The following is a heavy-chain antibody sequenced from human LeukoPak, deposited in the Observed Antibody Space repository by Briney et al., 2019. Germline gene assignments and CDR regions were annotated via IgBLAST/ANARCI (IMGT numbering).Heavy chain of an antibody. J-gene: IGHJ4*02. CDR3: AREGRGDSGGYYKGY. Sequence: APVKVSCKASGYTFTGYHMHWVRQAPGQGLEWMGWINPNSGGTRYEQKFQGRVTMTRDTSISTAHMELSSLRSDDTAVYYCAREGRGDSGGYYKGYWGQGTLVTVSS. CDR1: GYTFTGYH. CDR2: INPNSGGT. D-gene: IGHD3-22*01. V-gene: IGHV1-2*02.